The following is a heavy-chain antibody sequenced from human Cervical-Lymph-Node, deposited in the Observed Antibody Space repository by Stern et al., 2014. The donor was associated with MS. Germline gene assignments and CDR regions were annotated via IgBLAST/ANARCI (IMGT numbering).Heavy chain of an antibody. J-gene: IGHJ5*02. D-gene: IGHD3-16*01. Sequence: QVTLKESGPTLVKPTQTLTLTCTFSGFSLNSLGVGVGWVRQPPGRALEWLAVIYWDDDQRFNPSLRGRLTITKDPVQKQVVLSGANTDSVDPATYYCTHGLLRLGELSSPPMDSWGQGTLVTVSS. V-gene: IGHV2-5*02. CDR1: GFSLNSLGVG. CDR2: IYWDDDQ. CDR3: THGLLRLGELSSPPMDS.